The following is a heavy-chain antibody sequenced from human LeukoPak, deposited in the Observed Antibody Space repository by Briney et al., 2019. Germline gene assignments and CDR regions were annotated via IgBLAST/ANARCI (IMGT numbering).Heavy chain of an antibody. CDR1: GFTFSSYS. V-gene: IGHV3-48*01. Sequence: TGGSLRLSCAASGFTFSSYSMNWVRQAPGKGVEWVSYISSSSSTIYYADSVKGRFTISRDIAKTSLYLQMNSLRAEDTAVYYCARDLVGATIWGQGTLVTVSS. J-gene: IGHJ4*02. D-gene: IGHD1-26*01. CDR3: ARDLVGATI. CDR2: ISSSSSTI.